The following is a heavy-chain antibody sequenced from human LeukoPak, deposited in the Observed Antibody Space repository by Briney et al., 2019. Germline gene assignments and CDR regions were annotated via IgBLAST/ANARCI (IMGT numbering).Heavy chain of an antibody. CDR1: GFSFDDYA. D-gene: IGHD3-10*01. CDR3: AKGPAGNYGSGSYPDY. V-gene: IGHV3-9*01. CDR2: ISWNSGSI. Sequence: GGSLRLSCAASGFSFDDYAMHWVRQAPGKGLEWVSGISWNSGSIGYADSVKGRFTISRDNAKISLYLQMNSLRAEDTALYYCAKGPAGNYGSGSYPDYWGQGTLVTVSS. J-gene: IGHJ4*02.